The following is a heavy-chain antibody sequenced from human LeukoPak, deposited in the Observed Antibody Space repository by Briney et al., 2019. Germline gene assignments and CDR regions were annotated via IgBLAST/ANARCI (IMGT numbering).Heavy chain of an antibody. CDR3: ARDRYYDSSGMHAFDI. D-gene: IGHD3-22*01. CDR1: GYTFTSYY. V-gene: IGHV1-46*01. CDR2: INPSGGST. Sequence: ASVKVSCKASGYTFTSYYMHWVRQAPGQGLEWMGIINPSGGSTSYAQKFQGRVTMTRDTSTSTVYMELSSLRSEDTAVYYCARDRYYDSSGMHAFDIWGQGTMVTVSS. J-gene: IGHJ3*02.